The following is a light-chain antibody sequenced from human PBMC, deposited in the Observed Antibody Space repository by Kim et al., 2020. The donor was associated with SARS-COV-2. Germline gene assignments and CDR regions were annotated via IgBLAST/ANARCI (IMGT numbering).Light chain of an antibody. V-gene: IGKV3-15*01. CDR3: QQYKNWPPYT. CDR2: SAS. CDR1: QSVDNN. J-gene: IGKJ2*01. Sequence: FPGERATLSSRASQSVDNNLAWYQQKPGQAPRLLIYSASTRATGIPARFSGSGSGTEFTLTISSLQSEDFALYYCQQYKNWPPYTFGQGTKVDIK.